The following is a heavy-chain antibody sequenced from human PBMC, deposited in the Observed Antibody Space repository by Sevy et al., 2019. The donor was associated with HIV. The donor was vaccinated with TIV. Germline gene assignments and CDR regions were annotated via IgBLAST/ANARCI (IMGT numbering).Heavy chain of an antibody. V-gene: IGHV3-48*02. J-gene: IGHJ3*02. D-gene: IGHD2-21*02. CDR1: GFTFSSYS. Sequence: GESLKISCAASGFTFSSYSMNWVRQAPGKGLESVSYISSSSSTIDYADSVKGRFTISRDNAKNSLYLQMNSLRDEDTAVYYCARDGESIVVVTAIQVGAFDIWCQGTMVTVSS. CDR3: ARDGESIVVVTAIQVGAFDI. CDR2: ISSSSSTI.